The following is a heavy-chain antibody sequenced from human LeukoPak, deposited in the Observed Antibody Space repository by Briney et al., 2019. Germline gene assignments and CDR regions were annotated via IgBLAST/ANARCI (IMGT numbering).Heavy chain of an antibody. CDR3: AREFDTSHIEDY. V-gene: IGHV3-9*01. J-gene: IGHJ4*02. CDR2: ISWNSGSI. CDR1: GFTFDDYA. Sequence: PGRSLRLSCAASGFTFDDYAMHWVRQAPGKGLEWVSGISWNSGSIGYADSVKGRFTISRDNSKNTVYVQMKNLRTEDTAVYYCAREFDTSHIEDYWGQGTLVTVSS. D-gene: IGHD2-21*01.